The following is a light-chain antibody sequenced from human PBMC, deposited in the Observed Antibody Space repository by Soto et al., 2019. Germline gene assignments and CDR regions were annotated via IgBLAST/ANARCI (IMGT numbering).Light chain of an antibody. CDR3: AAWDDSLNGHV. CDR1: SSNIGSYT. J-gene: IGLJ1*01. V-gene: IGLV1-44*01. CDR2: TTD. Sequence: QSVLAQAPSASGTPGQRVTISCSGNSSNIGSYTVHWFQQLPGAAPKPLIYTTDQRPSGVPDRFSGSKSGTSASLAISGLQSEDEADYYCAAWDDSLNGHVFGRGTKVTVL.